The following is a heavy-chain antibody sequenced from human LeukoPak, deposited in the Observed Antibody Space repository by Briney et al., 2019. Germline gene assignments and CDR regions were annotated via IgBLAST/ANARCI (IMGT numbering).Heavy chain of an antibody. Sequence: SETLSLTCTVSNDSINNYYWSWIRQPPGKGLEWIGYIYYSGNTNYNPSLKSRVTISLDTSKNQFSLKLSSVTAADTAVYYCARYYGDYVVDYWGQGTLVTVSS. CDR1: NDSINNYY. J-gene: IGHJ4*02. CDR2: IYYSGNT. CDR3: ARYYGDYVVDY. D-gene: IGHD4-17*01. V-gene: IGHV4-59*01.